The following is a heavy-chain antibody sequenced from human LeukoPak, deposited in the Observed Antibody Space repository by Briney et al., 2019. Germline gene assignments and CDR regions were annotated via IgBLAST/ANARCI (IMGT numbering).Heavy chain of an antibody. CDR3: ARGYYYGLRQFPFFDY. J-gene: IGHJ4*02. V-gene: IGHV4-34*01. CDR2: INHSGST. D-gene: IGHD3-10*01. Sequence: PSETLSLTRAVYGGSFSGYYWSWIRQPPGKGLEWIGEINHSGSTNYNPSLKSRVTISVDTSKNQFSLKLSSVTAADTAVYYCARGYYYGLRQFPFFDYWGQGTLVTVSS. CDR1: GGSFSGYY.